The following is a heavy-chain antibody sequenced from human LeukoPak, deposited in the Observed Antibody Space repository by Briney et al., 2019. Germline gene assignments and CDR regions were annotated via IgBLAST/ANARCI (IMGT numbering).Heavy chain of an antibody. J-gene: IGHJ4*02. V-gene: IGHV3-74*01. D-gene: IGHD3-3*01. Sequence: PGGSLRLSCAASGFTFSSYWMHWVRQAPGKGLVWVSLINSDGSLTTYADSVKGRFTISRDNSKNTLYLQMNSLRAEDTAVYYCAKVPSRFLEWLPHRSGFPKLRSYFDYWGQGTLVTVSS. CDR3: AKVPSRFLEWLPHRSGFPKLRSYFDY. CDR1: GFTFSSYW. CDR2: INSDGSLT.